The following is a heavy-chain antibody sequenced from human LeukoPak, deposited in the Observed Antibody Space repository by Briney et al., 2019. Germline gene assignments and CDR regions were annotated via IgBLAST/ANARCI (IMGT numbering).Heavy chain of an antibody. D-gene: IGHD6-19*01. CDR3: ARAVAVFGPFDY. J-gene: IGHJ4*02. Sequence: SVKVSCKASGGTFSSYAVSWVRQAPGQGLEWMGRIIPMFGTANYAQKFQGRVTITTDESTSTAYMELSSLRSEDTAVYYCARAVAVFGPFDYWGQGTLVTVSS. V-gene: IGHV1-69*05. CDR1: GGTFSSYA. CDR2: IIPMFGTA.